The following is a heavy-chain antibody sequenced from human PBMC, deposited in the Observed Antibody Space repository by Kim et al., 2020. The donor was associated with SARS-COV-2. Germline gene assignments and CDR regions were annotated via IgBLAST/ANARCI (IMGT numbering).Heavy chain of an antibody. CDR3: ARDPRVGGGDCPDY. V-gene: IGHV1-2*06. CDR2: INPKSGGT. Sequence: ASVKVSCKASGYTFTAYYMHWVRQAPGQGLEWMGRINPKSGGTNYAQKFQGRVTITRDTSISTAYMELYSLRSDDTAVYYCARDPRVGGGDCPDYWGQGTLVTVSS. CDR1: GYTFTAYY. D-gene: IGHD2-21*02. J-gene: IGHJ4*02.